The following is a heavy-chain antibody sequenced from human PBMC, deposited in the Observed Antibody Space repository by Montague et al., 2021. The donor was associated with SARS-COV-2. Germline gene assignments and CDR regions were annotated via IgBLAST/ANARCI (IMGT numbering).Heavy chain of an antibody. Sequence: SETLSLTCGVSGDSVSHGSYYWTWIRQPPGKGLEWIGYIYYTGSRKYNSSLKSRLTISADTSKNQFSLKLSSVTAADTAVYYCARHARGEGYTSWFDSWGQGTLVTVSS. V-gene: IGHV4-61*01. CDR1: GDSVSHGSYY. CDR3: ARHARGEGYTSWFDS. J-gene: IGHJ5*01. CDR2: IYYTGSR. D-gene: IGHD5-24*01.